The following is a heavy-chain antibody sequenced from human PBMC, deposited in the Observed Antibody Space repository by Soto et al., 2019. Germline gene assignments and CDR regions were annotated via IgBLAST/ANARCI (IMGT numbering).Heavy chain of an antibody. CDR2: IIPIFGTA. D-gene: IGHD6-13*01. J-gene: IGHJ6*02. CDR1: GGTFSSYA. CDR3: ARVRVRIAAAGTLNYYYGMDV. Sequence: ASVKVSCKASGGTFSSYAISWVRQAPGQGLDWMGGIIPIFGTANYAQKFQGRVTITADESTSTAYMELSSLRSEDTAVYYCARVRVRIAAAGTLNYYYGMDVWGQGTTVTVSS. V-gene: IGHV1-69*13.